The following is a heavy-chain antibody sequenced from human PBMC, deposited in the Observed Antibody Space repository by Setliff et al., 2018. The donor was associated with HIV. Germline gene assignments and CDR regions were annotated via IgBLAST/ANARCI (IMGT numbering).Heavy chain of an antibody. CDR1: GYTFTSYY. V-gene: IGHV1-46*01. J-gene: IGHJ4*02. Sequence: GASVKVSCKASGYTFTSYYMHWVRQAPGQGLEWMGIINPSGGSTSYAQKFQGRITMTRDTSTSTLYMELSSLRSEDTAVYYCARDATYDYVWGTSSLVLDYWGQGTLVTVSS. CDR2: INPSGGST. CDR3: ARDATYDYVWGTSSLVLDY. D-gene: IGHD3-16*01.